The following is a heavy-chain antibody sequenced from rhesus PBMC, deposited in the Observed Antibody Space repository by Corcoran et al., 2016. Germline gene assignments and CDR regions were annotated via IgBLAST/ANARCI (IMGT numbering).Heavy chain of an antibody. Sequence: QVQLQESGPGLVKPSETLYLPCAVSGGSISSSNWWSWIRQPPGKGLEWFGGIYGTTENTTYTPSLKNRVTISKDTSKNQFSWRLKSVTAADTAVYYCAKDTGYWGQGVLVTVSS. CDR1: GGSISSSNW. D-gene: IGHD3-9*01. J-gene: IGHJ4*01. V-gene: IGHV4S18*01. CDR3: AKDTGY. CDR2: IYGTTENT.